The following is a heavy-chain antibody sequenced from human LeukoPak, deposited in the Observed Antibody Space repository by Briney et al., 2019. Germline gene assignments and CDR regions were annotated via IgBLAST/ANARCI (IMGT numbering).Heavy chain of an antibody. J-gene: IGHJ4*02. Sequence: ASVKVSCKVFGYTLTELSMHWVRQAPGKGLEWMGGFDPEDGETIYAQKFQGRVTMTEDTSTDTAYMELSSLRSEDTAVYYCATDLGCSSTSCSDYWGQGTLVTVSS. V-gene: IGHV1-24*01. CDR3: ATDLGCSSTSCSDY. CDR1: GYTLTELS. CDR2: FDPEDGET. D-gene: IGHD2-2*01.